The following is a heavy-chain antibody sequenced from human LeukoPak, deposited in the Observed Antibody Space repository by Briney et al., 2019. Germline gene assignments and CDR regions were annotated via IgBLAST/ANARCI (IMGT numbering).Heavy chain of an antibody. CDR3: AREYDFWYYYYGMDV. J-gene: IGHJ6*02. Sequence: SETLSLTCAVYGGSFSGYYWSWIRQPPGMGLEWIGEINHSGSTNYNPSLKSRVTISVDTSKNQFSLKLSSVTAADTAVYYCAREYDFWYYYYGMDVWGQGTTVTVSS. CDR1: GGSFSGYY. CDR2: INHSGST. V-gene: IGHV4-34*01. D-gene: IGHD3-3*01.